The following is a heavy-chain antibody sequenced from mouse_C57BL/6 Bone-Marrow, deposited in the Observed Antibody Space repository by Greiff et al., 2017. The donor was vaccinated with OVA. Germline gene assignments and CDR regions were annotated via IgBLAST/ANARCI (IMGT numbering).Heavy chain of an antibody. J-gene: IGHJ3*01. CDR3: ARFRAGSPFAY. D-gene: IGHD4-1*01. CDR1: GYTFTSYW. CDR2: IDPSDSYT. Sequence: QVQLQQSGAELVMPGASVKLSCKASGYTFTSYWMHWVKQRPGQGLEWIGEIDPSDSYTNYNQKFKGKSTLTVDKSSSTAYMQLSSLTSEDSAVYYCARFRAGSPFAYWGQGTLVTVSA. V-gene: IGHV1-69*01.